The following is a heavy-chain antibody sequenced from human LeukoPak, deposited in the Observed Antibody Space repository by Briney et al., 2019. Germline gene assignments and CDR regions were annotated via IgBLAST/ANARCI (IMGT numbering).Heavy chain of an antibody. CDR2: IYYSGST. V-gene: IGHV4-59*01. D-gene: IGHD6-6*01. J-gene: IGHJ5*02. CDR3: ARDGLGTIKLVRGPFDP. Sequence: PSETLSLTCTVSGGSISSYYWSWIRQPPGKGLEWIGYIYYSGSTNYNPSLKSRVTISVDTSKNQFSLKLSSVTAADTAVYYCARDGLGTIKLVRGPFDPWGQGTLVTVSS. CDR1: GGSISSYY.